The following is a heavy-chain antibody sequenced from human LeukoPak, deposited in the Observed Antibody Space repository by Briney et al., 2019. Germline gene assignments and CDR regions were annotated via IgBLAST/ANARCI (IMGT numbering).Heavy chain of an antibody. CDR2: IRSKAYGGTT. Sequence: GGSLRLSCTTSGFTFGDHAMSWVRQAPGKGLEWEGFIRSKAYGGTTEYAASVKGRFTISRDDSKSIAYLQMNSLKNEDTAVYFCTRGLIHLWFHNGMDVGGQGTTVTV. D-gene: IGHD5-18*01. J-gene: IGHJ6*02. CDR1: GFTFGDHA. V-gene: IGHV3-49*04. CDR3: TRGLIHLWFHNGMDV.